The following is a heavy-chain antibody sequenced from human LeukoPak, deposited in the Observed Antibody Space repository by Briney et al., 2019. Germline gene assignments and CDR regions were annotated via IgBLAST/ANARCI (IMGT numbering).Heavy chain of an antibody. CDR2: INSDGSST. J-gene: IGHJ3*02. Sequence: GGSLRLSCAASGFTFSSYWMHWVRQAPGKGLVWVSRINSDGSSTSYADSVKGRFTISRDNAKNTLNLQMNSLRAEDTALYYCARDRGVVVVAFDIWGQGTMVTVSS. V-gene: IGHV3-74*01. D-gene: IGHD3-22*01. CDR1: GFTFSSYW. CDR3: ARDRGVVVVAFDI.